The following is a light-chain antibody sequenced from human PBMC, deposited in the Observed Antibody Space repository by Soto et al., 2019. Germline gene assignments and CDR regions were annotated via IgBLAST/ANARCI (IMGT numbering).Light chain of an antibody. V-gene: IGKV1-5*03. Sequence: DIQVTQSPSTLSASVGDRVTITCRASQSVSTWLAWYQQKPGKAPNLLIYRASTLEGGVPSRFSGSGSGTEFTLTISSLQPDDFATYYCQQYKGYSWTFGQGTKVEIK. CDR1: QSVSTW. CDR2: RAS. J-gene: IGKJ1*01. CDR3: QQYKGYSWT.